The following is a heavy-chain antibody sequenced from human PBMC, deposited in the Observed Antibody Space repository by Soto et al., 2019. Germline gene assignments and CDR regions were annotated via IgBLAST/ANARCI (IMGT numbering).Heavy chain of an antibody. V-gene: IGHV1-69*12. CDR2: IIPIFGTV. CDR1: GGTFSNYP. J-gene: IGHJ2*01. D-gene: IGHD5-18*01. Sequence: QVQLVQSGAEVKKPGSSVKVSCKASGGTFSNYPVSWVRQAPGQWLEWMGGIIPIFGTVNYAQKFQGRLTITADESPSTAYMELSSLRSEDTAVYYCARGNHRWIQLWYFDLWGRGTLVTVSS. CDR3: ARGNHRWIQLWYFDL.